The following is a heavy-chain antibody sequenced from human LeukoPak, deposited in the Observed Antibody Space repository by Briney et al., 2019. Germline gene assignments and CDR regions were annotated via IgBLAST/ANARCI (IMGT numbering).Heavy chain of an antibody. V-gene: IGHV3-64D*06. CDR2: ISSNGGST. J-gene: IGHJ4*02. Sequence: PGGSLRLSCSASGFTFSSYAMHWVRQAPGKGLEYVSAISSNGGSTYYADSVKGRFTISRDNSKNTLYLQMSSLRAEDTAVYYCVKDGAYCGGDCYRWRDLAYWGQGTLVTVSS. CDR3: VKDGAYCGGDCYRWRDLAY. CDR1: GFTFSSYA. D-gene: IGHD2-21*02.